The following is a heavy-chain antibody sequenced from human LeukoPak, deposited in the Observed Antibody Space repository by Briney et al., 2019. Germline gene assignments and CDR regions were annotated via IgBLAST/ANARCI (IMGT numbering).Heavy chain of an antibody. CDR2: IYPADSDV. Sequence: GESLKISCKGSGYSFTTHWIGWVRQMPGKGLEWMGIIYPADSDVKYSPSFQGQVTISADKSISTAYLQWSSLKASDTAMYYCTRRAPGITAGREIDYWGQGTLVTVSS. V-gene: IGHV5-51*01. CDR3: TRRAPGITAGREIDY. CDR1: GYSFTTHW. D-gene: IGHD6-6*01. J-gene: IGHJ4*02.